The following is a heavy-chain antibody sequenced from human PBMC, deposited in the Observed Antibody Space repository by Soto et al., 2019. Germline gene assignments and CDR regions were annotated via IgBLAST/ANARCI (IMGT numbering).Heavy chain of an antibody. CDR1: GFTFSSYA. J-gene: IGHJ4*02. Sequence: QVQLVESGGGVVQPGRSLRLSCAASGFTFSSYAMHWVRQARGKGLEWVAVISYDGSNKYYADSVKGRFTISRDNSKNTLYLQMNSLRAEDTAVYYCAREMAAALSVFDYWGQGTLVTVSS. D-gene: IGHD6-13*01. CDR3: AREMAAALSVFDY. CDR2: ISYDGSNK. V-gene: IGHV3-30-3*01.